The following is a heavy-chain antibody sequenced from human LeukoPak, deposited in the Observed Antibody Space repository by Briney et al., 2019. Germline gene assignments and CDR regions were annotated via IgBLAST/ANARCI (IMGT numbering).Heavy chain of an antibody. CDR1: GYPFSSYG. Sequence: ASVKVSFKASGYPFSSYGISWVRPAPGQGLEWMGWISAYNGNTNYSQKLQGRVTMTTDTSTSTAYMELRSLRSDDTAVYYCARGRDSSGYYYLRYYYYYYMDVWGKGTTVTVSS. CDR3: ARGRDSSGYYYLRYYYYYYMDV. CDR2: ISAYNGNT. J-gene: IGHJ6*03. V-gene: IGHV1-18*01. D-gene: IGHD3-22*01.